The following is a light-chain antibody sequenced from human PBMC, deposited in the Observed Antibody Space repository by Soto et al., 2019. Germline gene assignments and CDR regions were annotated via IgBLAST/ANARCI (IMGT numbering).Light chain of an antibody. CDR3: QTWGTGIEV. CDR1: SGHSSYT. V-gene: IGLV4-69*01. CDR2: LNSDGSH. J-gene: IGLJ3*02. Sequence: QPVLTQSPSASASLGASVKLTCTLSSGHSSYTIAWHQQQPEKGPRYLMTLNSDGSHSKGDGIPDRFSGSSSGAERYLSISSLQSEDEADYYCQTWGTGIEVFGGGTKLTGL.